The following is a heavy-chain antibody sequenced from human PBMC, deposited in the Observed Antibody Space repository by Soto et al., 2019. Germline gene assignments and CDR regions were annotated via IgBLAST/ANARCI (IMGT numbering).Heavy chain of an antibody. CDR1: GFTFSSYG. Sequence: QVQLVESGGGVVQPGRSLRLSCAASGFTFSSYGMHWVRQAPGKGLEWVAFISYDGINKYYADSVKGRFTISRDNSKNTLYLQMSILRAEETAVYYCAKDRWVRQLRSYFDYWGQGTLVTVSS. CDR2: ISYDGINK. CDR3: AKDRWVRQLRSYFDY. D-gene: IGHD4-17*01. V-gene: IGHV3-30*18. J-gene: IGHJ4*02.